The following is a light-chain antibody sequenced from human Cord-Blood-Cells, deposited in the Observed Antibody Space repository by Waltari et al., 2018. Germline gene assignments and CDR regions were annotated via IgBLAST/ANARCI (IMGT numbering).Light chain of an antibody. CDR1: RSDVGSYNL. J-gene: IGLJ1*01. CDR3: CSYAGSSTYV. V-gene: IGLV2-23*01. CDR2: EGS. Sequence: QSALPQPASVSGSPGQSITISCTGTRSDVGSYNLASWYQQHPGKAPKLMIYEGSKRPSGVSNRFSGSKSGNTASLTISGLQAEDEADYYCCSYAGSSTYVFGTGTKVTVL.